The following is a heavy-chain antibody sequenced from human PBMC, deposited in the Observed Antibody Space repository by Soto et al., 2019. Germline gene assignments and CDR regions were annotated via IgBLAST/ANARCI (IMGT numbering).Heavy chain of an antibody. CDR2: IIPMFETV. Sequence: SVKVSCKASGGTFDNYAVSWVRQAPGQGLEWMGGIIPMFETVDYAQRFQGRLTIAADESTSTAYMELTSLTSADTAIYFCARGLRTGNYGMDVWGQGTTVTVSS. CDR3: ARGLRTGNYGMDV. V-gene: IGHV1-69*13. D-gene: IGHD2-15*01. J-gene: IGHJ6*02. CDR1: GGTFDNYA.